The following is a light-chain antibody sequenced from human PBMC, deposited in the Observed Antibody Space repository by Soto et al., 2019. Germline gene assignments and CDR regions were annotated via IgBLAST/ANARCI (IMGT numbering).Light chain of an antibody. Sequence: DIVMTQSPDSLAVSLGERATINCRSSQTVLYSTNNKNYLAWYQQKRGQPPKLLISWASTRESGVPDRFSGSGSGTDFTLTISSLQAEDVAVYYCQQYYSTPPITFGQGTRLEN. CDR3: QQYYSTPPIT. V-gene: IGKV4-1*01. CDR1: QTVLYSTNNKNY. J-gene: IGKJ5*01. CDR2: WAS.